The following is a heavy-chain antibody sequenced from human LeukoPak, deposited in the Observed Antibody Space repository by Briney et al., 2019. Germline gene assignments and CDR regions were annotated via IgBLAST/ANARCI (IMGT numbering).Heavy chain of an antibody. V-gene: IGHV3-7*01. Sequence: PGGSLRLSCTVSGFTFSGHWMNWVRQAPGKGLEWVATIKYDGSEKAYVDSVEGRFTISRDNSKDSLFLQMDSLRAEDTAVYYCANNFDYWGQGTLVTVSS. CDR1: GFTFSGHW. CDR3: ANNFDY. CDR2: IKYDGSEK. J-gene: IGHJ4*02.